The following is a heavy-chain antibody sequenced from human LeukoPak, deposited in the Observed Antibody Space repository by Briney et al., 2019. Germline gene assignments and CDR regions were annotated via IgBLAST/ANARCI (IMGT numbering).Heavy chain of an antibody. D-gene: IGHD3-10*01. J-gene: IGHJ4*02. V-gene: IGHV1-8*01. CDR2: MNPNSGNT. Sequence: ASVKVSCKASGYTFTSYDINWVRQAPGQGLERMGWMNPNSGNTGYAKKFQGRVTMTRNTSISTAYMELSSLRSEDTAVYYCAKVPLAGDSGSYVDYWGQGTLVTVSS. CDR1: GYTFTSYD. CDR3: AKVPLAGDSGSYVDY.